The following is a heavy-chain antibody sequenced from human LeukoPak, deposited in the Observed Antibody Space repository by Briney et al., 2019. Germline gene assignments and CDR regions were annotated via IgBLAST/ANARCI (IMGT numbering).Heavy chain of an antibody. V-gene: IGHV1-18*01. D-gene: IGHD4-11*01. CDR3: ARDWPTVITDY. Sequence: ASVKVSCKTSGYTFTTHGISWVRQAPGQGVEWMGWISTSKGDTNYAQKFRGRLTMTTDRSTSTAYMELRSLSSDDTAVYYCARDWPTVITDYWGQGTLVTVSS. J-gene: IGHJ4*02. CDR1: GYTFTTHG. CDR2: ISTSKGDT.